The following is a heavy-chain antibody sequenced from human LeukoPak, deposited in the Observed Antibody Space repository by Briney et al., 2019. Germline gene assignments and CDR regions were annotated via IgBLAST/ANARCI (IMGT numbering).Heavy chain of an antibody. D-gene: IGHD2-8*01. Sequence: SETLSLTCAVYGGSFSGYYWSWIRQPPGKGLEWIGEINHSGSTNYNPSLKSRVTISVDTSKNQFSLKLSSVTAADTAVYYCATRYCTNGVCFVDYWRQGTLVTVSS. J-gene: IGHJ4*02. CDR2: INHSGST. CDR3: ATRYCTNGVCFVDY. V-gene: IGHV4-34*01. CDR1: GGSFSGYY.